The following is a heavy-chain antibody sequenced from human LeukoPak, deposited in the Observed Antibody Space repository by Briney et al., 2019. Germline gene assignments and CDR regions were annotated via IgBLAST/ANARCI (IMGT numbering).Heavy chain of an antibody. V-gene: IGHV1-18*01. CDR1: GYTFTSYG. J-gene: IGHJ5*02. D-gene: IGHD1-26*01. CDR2: ISAYNGNT. CDR3: AREAVGATGPRWFDP. Sequence: VASEKVSCKASGYTFTSYGISWVRQAPGQGLEWMGWISAYNGNTNYAQKLQGRVTMTTDTSTSTAYMELRSLRSDDTAVYYCAREAVGATGPRWFDPWGQGTLVTVSS.